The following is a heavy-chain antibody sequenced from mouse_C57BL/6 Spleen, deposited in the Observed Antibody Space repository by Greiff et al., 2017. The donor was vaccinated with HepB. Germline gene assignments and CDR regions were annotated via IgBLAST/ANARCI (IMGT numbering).Heavy chain of an antibody. D-gene: IGHD3-2*02. Sequence: VHVKQSGPELVKPGASVKISCKASGYSFTDYNMNWVKQSNGKSLEWIGVINPNYGTTSYNQKFKGKATLTVDQSSSTAYMQLNSLTSEDSAVYYCASDSSGYLAWFAYWGQGTLVTVSA. J-gene: IGHJ3*01. CDR1: GYSFTDYN. V-gene: IGHV1-39*01. CDR3: ASDSSGYLAWFAY. CDR2: INPNYGTT.